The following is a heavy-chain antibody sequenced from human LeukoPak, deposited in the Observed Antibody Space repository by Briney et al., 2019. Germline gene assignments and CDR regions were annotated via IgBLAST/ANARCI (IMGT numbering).Heavy chain of an antibody. D-gene: IGHD1-26*01. CDR2: FYTSGST. V-gene: IGHV4-61*02. CDR3: ARGSMGAT. Sequence: SQTLSLTCTASGGSISSGSYYWSWIRQPAGQGLEWIGRFYTSGSTNYNPSLKSRVTISVDTSKNEFSLQLRSVTAADTAVYYCARGSMGATWGQGTLVTVSS. CDR1: GGSISSGSYY. J-gene: IGHJ4*02.